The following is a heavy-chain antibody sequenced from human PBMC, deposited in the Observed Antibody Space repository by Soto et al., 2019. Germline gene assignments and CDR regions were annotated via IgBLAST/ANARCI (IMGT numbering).Heavy chain of an antibody. V-gene: IGHV4-31*03. Sequence: QVQLQETGPGLVKSSQTLSLTCTVSGGSITSGDYYWSWIRQHPGKGLEWIGYIDYSGSTYYNPSLKSRVTISVVTSKTQCSLKLTSVTAADTAVYYCARAGEMVRGVMYYFDYWGQGTLVTVSS. CDR1: GGSITSGDYY. CDR2: IDYSGST. D-gene: IGHD3-10*01. J-gene: IGHJ4*02. CDR3: ARAGEMVRGVMYYFDY.